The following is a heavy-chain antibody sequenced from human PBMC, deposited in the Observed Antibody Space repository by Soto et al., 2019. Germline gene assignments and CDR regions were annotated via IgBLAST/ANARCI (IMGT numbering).Heavy chain of an antibody. V-gene: IGHV4-31*03. CDR3: ARGDYGDYSHYFDY. CDR2: IYYSGST. D-gene: IGHD4-17*01. CDR1: GGSISSGGYY. Sequence: ASETLSLTCTVSGGSISSGGYYWSWIRQHPGKGLEWIGYIYYSGSTYYNPSLKSRVTISVDTSKNQFSLKLSSVTAADTAVYYCARGDYGDYSHYFDYWGQGSLVTVSS. J-gene: IGHJ4*02.